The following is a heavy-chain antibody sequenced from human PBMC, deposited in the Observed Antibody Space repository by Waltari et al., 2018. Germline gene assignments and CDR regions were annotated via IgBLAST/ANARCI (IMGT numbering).Heavy chain of an antibody. V-gene: IGHV3-7*01. Sequence: EVQLVESGGGLVQPGGSLRLSCAASGFTFSSYWMSWVRQAPGKGLEWVANIKQDGGGKYSVYAGKGRFTISRDNAKNSLYLQMNSLRAEDTAVYYCARIYNWNYVSFDWYFDLWGRGTLVTVSS. CDR1: GFTFSSYW. D-gene: IGHD1-7*01. CDR3: ARIYNWNYVSFDWYFDL. CDR2: IKQDGGGK. J-gene: IGHJ2*01.